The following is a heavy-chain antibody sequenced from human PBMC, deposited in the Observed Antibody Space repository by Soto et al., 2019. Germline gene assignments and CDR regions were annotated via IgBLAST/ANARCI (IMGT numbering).Heavy chain of an antibody. CDR1: GFSLTTNGVG. D-gene: IGHD5-12*01. J-gene: IGHJ4*02. Sequence: QITLKESGPTLVKPTQTLTLTCTFSGFSLTTNGVGVGWIRQPPGKALEWLALTYWDGSKRYSPSLKSRLTIMKDTSKNQVVLIMTNMEPVDTAKYSCVQTHKWLKFDYWGQGTLVTVSS. CDR2: TYWDGSK. V-gene: IGHV2-5*02. CDR3: VQTHKWLKFDY.